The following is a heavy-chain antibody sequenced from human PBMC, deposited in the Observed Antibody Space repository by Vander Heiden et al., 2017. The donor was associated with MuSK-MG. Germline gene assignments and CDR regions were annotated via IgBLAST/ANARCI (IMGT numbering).Heavy chain of an antibody. V-gene: IGHV5-10-1*03. CDR1: GYSFTSYW. Sequence: EVQLVQSGAEVKKPGESLRISCKGSGYSFTSYWISWVRQMPGKGLEWMGGIGPSDSYTNYSPSFQGHVTISADKSISTAYLQWSSLKASDTAMYYCARLSFGYSSGWYGPDVDYWGQGTLVTVSS. CDR3: ARLSFGYSSGWYGPDVDY. D-gene: IGHD6-19*01. CDR2: IGPSDSYT. J-gene: IGHJ4*02.